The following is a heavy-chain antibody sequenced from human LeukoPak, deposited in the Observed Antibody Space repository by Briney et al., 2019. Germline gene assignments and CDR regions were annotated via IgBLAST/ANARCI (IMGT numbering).Heavy chain of an antibody. CDR2: FDPEDGET. J-gene: IGHJ5*02. CDR3: AGYYGSGSYYTWFDP. CDR1: GYTLTELS. Sequence: ASVKVSCKVSGYTLTELSMHWVRQAPGKGLEWMGGFDPEDGETIYAQKFQGRVTMTEDTSTDTAYMELSSLRSEDTVVYYCAGYYGSGSYYTWFDPWGQGTLVTVSS. D-gene: IGHD3-10*01. V-gene: IGHV1-24*01.